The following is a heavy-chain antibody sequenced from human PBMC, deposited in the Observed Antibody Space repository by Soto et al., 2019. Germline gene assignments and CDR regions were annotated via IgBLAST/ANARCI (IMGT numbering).Heavy chain of an antibody. V-gene: IGHV1-69*13. CDR3: ARNHYYDSSGYYYFDY. D-gene: IGHD3-22*01. CDR2: IIPIFGTT. CDR1: GGTFSSYA. Sequence: SVKVSCKASGGTFSSYASSWVRQAPGQGLEWMGGIIPIFGTTKHAQKFQGRVTSSADESTSTVYMELSRLTSEDTALYYCARNHYYDSSGYYYFDYWGQGTPVTVSS. J-gene: IGHJ4*02.